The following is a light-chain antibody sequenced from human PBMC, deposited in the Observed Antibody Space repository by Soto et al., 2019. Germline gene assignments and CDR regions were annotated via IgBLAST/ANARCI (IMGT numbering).Light chain of an antibody. CDR1: QSIRYY. CDR3: KHHNSYYQK. J-gene: IGKJ1*01. V-gene: IGKV1-5*01. Sequence: DIQLTQSPPTLSASVGDRVTITCRASQSIRYYLAWYQQMPGKAPKLLIYGASSLQSGVPSRFSGSGSGTEFTITISSLQPDDFATYFCKHHNSYYQKFGKGTKVEIK. CDR2: GAS.